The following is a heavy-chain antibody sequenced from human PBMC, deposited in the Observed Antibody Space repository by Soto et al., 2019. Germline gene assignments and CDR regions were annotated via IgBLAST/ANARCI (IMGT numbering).Heavy chain of an antibody. CDR3: VRNDEGGSRL. V-gene: IGHV3-33*01. Sequence: GGSLRLSCAAFGFTFSSYGMHWVRQAPGKGLEWVAVIWYDGSNKYYADSVKGRFTISRDNSKNTLYLQMNSLRAEDTAVYFCVRNDEGGSRLWGQGTLVTVSS. CDR2: IWYDGSNK. CDR1: GFTFSSYG. D-gene: IGHD2-2*01. J-gene: IGHJ4*02.